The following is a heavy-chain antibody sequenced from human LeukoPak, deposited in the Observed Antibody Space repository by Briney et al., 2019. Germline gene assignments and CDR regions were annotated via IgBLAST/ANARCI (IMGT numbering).Heavy chain of an antibody. CDR3: ATRHYYDSSGYYSWFDP. D-gene: IGHD3-22*01. CDR1: GYTFTSYD. J-gene: IGHJ5*02. V-gene: IGHV1-8*02. CDR2: MNPNSGNT. Sequence: ASVKVSCKASGYTFTSYDINWVRQATGQGLEWMGWMNPNSGNTGYAQKFQGRVTMTEDTSTDTAYMELSSLRSEDTAVYYCATRHYYDSSGYYSWFDPWGQGTLVTVSS.